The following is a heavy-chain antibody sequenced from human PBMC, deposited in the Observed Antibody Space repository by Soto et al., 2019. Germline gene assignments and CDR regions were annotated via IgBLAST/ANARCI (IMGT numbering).Heavy chain of an antibody. CDR3: ARDSGYDYGDVYYYYGMDV. Sequence: SETLSLTCTVSGGSISSYYWSWVRQPPGKGLEWIGYIYYSGSTNYNPSLKSRVTISVDTSKNQFSLKLSSVTAADTAVYYCARDSGYDYGDVYYYYGMDVWGQGTTVTVSS. J-gene: IGHJ6*02. CDR1: GGSISSYY. CDR2: IYYSGST. D-gene: IGHD5-12*01. V-gene: IGHV4-59*01.